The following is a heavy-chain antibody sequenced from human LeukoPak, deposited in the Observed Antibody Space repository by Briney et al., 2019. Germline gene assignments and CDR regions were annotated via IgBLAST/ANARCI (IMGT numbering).Heavy chain of an antibody. CDR2: IYHSGST. D-gene: IGHD4-23*01. V-gene: IGHV4-38-2*02. J-gene: IGHJ4*02. CDR3: ARDNLRWPHSEY. CDR1: GYSISSGYY. Sequence: SETLSLTCTVSGYSISSGYYWGWIRQPPGKGLEWIGSIYHSGSTYYNPSLKSRVTISVDTSKNQFSLNLSSVTAADTAVYYCARDNLRWPHSEYWGQGTLVTVSS.